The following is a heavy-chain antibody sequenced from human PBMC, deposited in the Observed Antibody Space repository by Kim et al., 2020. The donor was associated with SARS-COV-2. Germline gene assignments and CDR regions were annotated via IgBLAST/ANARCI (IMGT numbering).Heavy chain of an antibody. CDR1: GHTFTSYG. CDR3: ARDHYRDFWSGYAHTLDY. J-gene: IGHJ4*02. CDR2: ISAYNGYT. Sequence: ASVKVSCKASGHTFTSYGISWVRQAPGQGLEWMGWISAYNGYTNYAQKLQGRVTMTTDTSTSTAYMELRSLRSDDTAVYYCARDHYRDFWSGYAHTLDYWGQGTLVTVSS. V-gene: IGHV1-18*01. D-gene: IGHD3-3*01.